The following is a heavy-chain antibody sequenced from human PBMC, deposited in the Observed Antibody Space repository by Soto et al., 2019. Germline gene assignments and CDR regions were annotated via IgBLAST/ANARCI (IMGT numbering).Heavy chain of an antibody. CDR2: INPKNGDS. D-gene: IGHD2-8*02. CDR3: AGSTRLETGSAPFDY. Sequence: QVQLVQSGAEWKKPGASVKVSCMASGYTFTGHYMHWVRQAPGQGPEWMGWINPKNGDSIYAQKFQGRVTMTRDTSISTAYMELSRLRSDDTAVYFCAGSTRLETGSAPFDYWGQGTLVTVSS. J-gene: IGHJ4*02. CDR1: GYTFTGHY. V-gene: IGHV1-2*02.